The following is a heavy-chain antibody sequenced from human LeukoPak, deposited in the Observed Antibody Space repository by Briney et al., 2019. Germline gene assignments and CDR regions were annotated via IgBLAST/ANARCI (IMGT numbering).Heavy chain of an antibody. D-gene: IGHD5-18*01. CDR3: ARGMRAYYSYRDNNWFDP. Sequence: SETLSLTCAVYGGSFSGYYWSWIRQPPGKGLEWIGEINHSGSTNYNPSLKSRVTISVDTSKNQFPLKLSSVTAADTAVYDCARGMRAYYSYRDNNWFDPWGQGTLVTVSS. V-gene: IGHV4-34*01. CDR2: INHSGST. CDR1: GGSFSGYY. J-gene: IGHJ5*02.